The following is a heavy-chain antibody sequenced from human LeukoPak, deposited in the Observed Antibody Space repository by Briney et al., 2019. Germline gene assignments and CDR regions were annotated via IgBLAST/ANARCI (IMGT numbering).Heavy chain of an antibody. CDR2: INSDGSST. D-gene: IGHD2-15*01. CDR1: GFTFSTYW. J-gene: IGHJ4*02. Sequence: PGGSLRLSCAASGFTFSTYWMHWVRQAPGKGLVWVSRINSDGSSTTYADSVKGRITISRDNAKSTLYLEMNSLRAEDTAVYYCARAGFCSGGDCFPLFDYWGQGALVTVSS. V-gene: IGHV3-74*01. CDR3: ARAGFCSGGDCFPLFDY.